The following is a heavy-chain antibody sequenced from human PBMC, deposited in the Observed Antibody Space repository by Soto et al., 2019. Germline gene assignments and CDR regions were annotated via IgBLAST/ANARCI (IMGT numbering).Heavy chain of an antibody. J-gene: IGHJ3*02. CDR2: ISAYNGNT. Sequence: QVQLVQSGAEVKKPGASVKVSCKASGYTFTSYGISWVRQAPGQGLEWMGWISAYNGNTNYAQKLQGRVTMTKDTSTSTAYMELRSLRSDDTAVYYCARDAVYYDSSRTGMRDAFDIWGQGTMVTVSS. CDR3: ARDAVYYDSSRTGMRDAFDI. V-gene: IGHV1-18*01. CDR1: GYTFTSYG. D-gene: IGHD3-22*01.